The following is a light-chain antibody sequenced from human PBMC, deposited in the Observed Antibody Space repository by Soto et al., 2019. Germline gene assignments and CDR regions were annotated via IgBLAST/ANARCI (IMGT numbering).Light chain of an antibody. CDR2: NND. CDR3: AAWDGSLNGWV. V-gene: IGLV1-44*01. CDR1: NSNIGSKT. Sequence: QAVVTQAPSASGTPGQRVTISCSGSNSNIGSKTVSWYQQVPGTAPKVLIYNNDQRPSGVPDRLSGSKSGTSASLAIGGLQSEDEADYYCAAWDGSLNGWVFGGGTKLTVL. J-gene: IGLJ3*02.